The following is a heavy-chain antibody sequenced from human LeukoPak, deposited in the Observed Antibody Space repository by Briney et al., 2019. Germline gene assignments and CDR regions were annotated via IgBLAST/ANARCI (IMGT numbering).Heavy chain of an antibody. V-gene: IGHV4-4*02. Sequence: SGTLSLTCAVSGGSISSSNWWSWVRQPPGKGLEWIGEIYHSGSTNYNPSLKSRVTISVDKSKNQFSLKLSSVTAADTAVYYCARAKGVVVITNDAFDIWGQGTMVTVSS. CDR2: IYHSGST. CDR1: GGSISSSNW. D-gene: IGHD3-22*01. CDR3: ARAKGVVVITNDAFDI. J-gene: IGHJ3*02.